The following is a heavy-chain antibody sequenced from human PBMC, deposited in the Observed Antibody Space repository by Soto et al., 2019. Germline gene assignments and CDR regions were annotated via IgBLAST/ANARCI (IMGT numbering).Heavy chain of an antibody. Sequence: ASVKVSCKTSGYTFTRYGISWVRQAPGQGLEWMGWISGYDGRTNYAQKFQGRVTITADESTSTAYMELSSLRSEDTAVYYCASWRDSSGYWNYYFDYWGQGTLVTVSS. CDR1: GYTFTRYG. CDR2: ISGYDGRT. J-gene: IGHJ4*02. V-gene: IGHV1-18*01. CDR3: ASWRDSSGYWNYYFDY. D-gene: IGHD3-22*01.